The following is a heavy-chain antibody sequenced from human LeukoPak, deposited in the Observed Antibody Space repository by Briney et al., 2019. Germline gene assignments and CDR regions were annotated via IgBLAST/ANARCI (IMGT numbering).Heavy chain of an antibody. CDR3: ATVGYCSSTSCPPSYYYYYMDV. J-gene: IGHJ6*03. V-gene: IGHV1-18*01. CDR2: ISAYNGNT. D-gene: IGHD2-2*01. CDR1: GYTFTSYG. Sequence: ASVKVSCKASGYTFTSYGISWVRRAPGQGLEWMGWISAYNGNTNYAQKLQGRVTMTTDTSTSTAYMELRSLRSDDTAVYYCATVGYCSSTSCPPSYYYYYMDVWGKGTTVTVSS.